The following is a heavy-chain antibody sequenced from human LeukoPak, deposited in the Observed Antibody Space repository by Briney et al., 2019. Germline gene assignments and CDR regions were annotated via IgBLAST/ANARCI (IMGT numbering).Heavy chain of an antibody. J-gene: IGHJ3*02. CDR1: GYTFTSYD. Sequence: ASVKVSCKASGYTFTSYDINWVRQATGQGLEWMGWMNPNSGNTGYTQKFQGRVTITRNTFISTAYMELSSLTSEDTAVYYCARRLGLRWDLQAFDIWGQGTMVTVSS. D-gene: IGHD4-23*01. V-gene: IGHV1-8*01. CDR2: MNPNSGNT. CDR3: ARRLGLRWDLQAFDI.